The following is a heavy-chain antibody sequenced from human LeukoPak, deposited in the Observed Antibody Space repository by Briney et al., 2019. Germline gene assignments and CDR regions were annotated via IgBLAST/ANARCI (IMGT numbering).Heavy chain of an antibody. V-gene: IGHV3-74*01. CDR3: ARDIVVI. CDR2: IKDDGSNS. J-gene: IGHJ4*02. D-gene: IGHD2-15*01. CDR1: GFAFTTYW. Sequence: GGSLRLSCAASGFAFTTYWMHWVRQAPGKGLVWVSHIKDDGSNSYYADSVKGRFTISRDNAKNTLFLQMNSLRDEDTAVYYCARDIVVIWGQGTLVTVSS.